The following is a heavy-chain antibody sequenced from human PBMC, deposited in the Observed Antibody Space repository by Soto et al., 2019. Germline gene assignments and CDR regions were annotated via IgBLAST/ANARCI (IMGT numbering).Heavy chain of an antibody. Sequence: PSETLSFTCTFCDGHISSYYWNWIRQPPGKGLEWIGYIFYSGNTYYKPSLESRVTISIDTSKNQFSLNLNSVTAADTAVYYCASGRGHCWGQGTMVTGSS. CDR3: ASGRGHC. J-gene: IGHJ4*02. D-gene: IGHD3-10*01. CDR2: IFYSGNT. CDR1: DGHISSYY. V-gene: IGHV4-59*01.